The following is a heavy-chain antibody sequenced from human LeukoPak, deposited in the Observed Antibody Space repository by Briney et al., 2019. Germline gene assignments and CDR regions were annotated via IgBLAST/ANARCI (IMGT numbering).Heavy chain of an antibody. CDR1: GFTFSTYA. CDR3: AKGKASSWLDWFDP. CDR2: TSGGGGST. V-gene: IGHV3-23*01. J-gene: IGHJ5*02. D-gene: IGHD6-13*01. Sequence: GGSLRLSCAASGFTFSTYAMTWVRQAPGRGLEWVSATSGGGGSTYYADSVKGRFTMSRDNSKNAVYLQMNSLRAEDTAVYFCAKGKASSWLDWFDPWGQGTLVTVSS.